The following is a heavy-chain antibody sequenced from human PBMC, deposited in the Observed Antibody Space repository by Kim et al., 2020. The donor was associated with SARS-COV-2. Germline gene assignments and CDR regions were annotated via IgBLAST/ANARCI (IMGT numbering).Heavy chain of an antibody. D-gene: IGHD5-18*01. V-gene: IGHV3-30*18. CDR2: ISYDGSNK. CDR3: AKDYVDTAMAFDY. CDR1: GFTFSSYG. Sequence: GGSLRLSCAASGFTFSSYGMHWVRQAPGKGLEWVAVISYDGSNKYYADSVKGRFTISRDNSKNTLYLQMNSLRAEDTAVYYCAKDYVDTAMAFDYWGQGTLVTVSS. J-gene: IGHJ4*02.